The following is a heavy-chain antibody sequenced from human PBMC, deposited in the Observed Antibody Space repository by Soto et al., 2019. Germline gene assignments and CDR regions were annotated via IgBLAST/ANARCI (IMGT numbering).Heavy chain of an antibody. V-gene: IGHV1-18*01. CDR3: AKARAYYYDSSALGDY. D-gene: IGHD3-22*01. CDR2: ISAYNGNT. Sequence: ASVKVSCKASGYTFTSYGISWVRQAPGQGLEWMGWISAYNGNTNYAQKLQGRVTMTTDTSTSTAYMELRSLRAEDTAVYYCAKARAYYYDSSALGDYWGQGTLVTVSS. CDR1: GYTFTSYG. J-gene: IGHJ4*02.